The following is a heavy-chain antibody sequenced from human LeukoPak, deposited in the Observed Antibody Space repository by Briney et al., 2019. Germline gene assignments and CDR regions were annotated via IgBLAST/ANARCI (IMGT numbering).Heavy chain of an antibody. J-gene: IGHJ3*02. CDR2: ISAYNGNT. CDR1: GYTFTSYG. CDR3: ARGTYYYDSSGYIVDDAFDI. Sequence: ASVKVSCKASGYTFTSYGISWVRQAPGQGLEWMGWISAYNGNTNYAQKLQGRVTMTTDTSTSTAYMELRSLRSDDTAVYYCARGTYYYDSSGYIVDDAFDIWGQGTMVTVSS. D-gene: IGHD3-22*01. V-gene: IGHV1-18*01.